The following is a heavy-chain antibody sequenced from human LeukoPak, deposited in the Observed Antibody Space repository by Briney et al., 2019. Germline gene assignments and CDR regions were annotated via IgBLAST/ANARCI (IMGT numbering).Heavy chain of an antibody. CDR1: GYTFTGYY. J-gene: IGHJ3*02. D-gene: IGHD2-2*01. CDR2: INPNSGGT. V-gene: IGHV1-2*02. Sequence: ASVKVSCKASGYTFTGYYMHWVRQAPGQGLEWMGWINPNSGGTNYAQKFQGRVTMTRDTSISTAYMELSRLRSDDTAVYYCAGHRYCSSTSCPDDAFDIWGQGTMVTVSS. CDR3: AGHRYCSSTSCPDDAFDI.